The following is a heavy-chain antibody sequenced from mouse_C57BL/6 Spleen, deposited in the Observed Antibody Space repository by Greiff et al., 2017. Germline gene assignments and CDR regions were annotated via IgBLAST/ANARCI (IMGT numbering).Heavy chain of an antibody. V-gene: IGHV1-4*01. CDR3: ARPRWYSNYGYFDV. CDR1: GYTFTSYT. CDR2: INPSSGYT. D-gene: IGHD2-5*01. Sequence: QVLLQQSGAELARPGASVKMSCKASGYTFTSYTMHWVNQRPGQGLEWIGYINPSSGYTKYNQKFKDKATLTADKSSSTAYMQLSSLTSEDSAVYYCARPRWYSNYGYFDVGGTGTTVTVSS. J-gene: IGHJ1*03.